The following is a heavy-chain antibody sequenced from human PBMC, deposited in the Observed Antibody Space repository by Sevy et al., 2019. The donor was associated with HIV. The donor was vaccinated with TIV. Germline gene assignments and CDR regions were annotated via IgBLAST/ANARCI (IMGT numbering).Heavy chain of an antibody. D-gene: IGHD3-22*01. CDR1: GLSVSDNY. Sequence: GGSLRLSCAASGLSVSDNYMNWVRQAPGKGLELVSVIYSDGRTYYPESVKGRFSISRDNSKITLYLHMKSLRPEETAMYYCTRDRYYDASGYYYYYYGMDVWGQGTTVTVSS. CDR2: IYSDGRT. J-gene: IGHJ6*02. CDR3: TRDRYYDASGYYYYYYGMDV. V-gene: IGHV3-66*01.